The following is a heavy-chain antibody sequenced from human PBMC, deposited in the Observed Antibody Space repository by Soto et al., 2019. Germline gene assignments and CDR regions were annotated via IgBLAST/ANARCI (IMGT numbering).Heavy chain of an antibody. CDR3: ARDRVSLAMFGVPVGVFKN. Sequence: ASVKASCKASGYTFTTFAMHWVRQAPGQRPEWLGWINAGSGYTKYSQNFQDRVTISSDTSASTAYMELSSLRSGDTAIYYCARDRVSLAMFGVPVGVFKNWGQGTLVTVSS. CDR2: INAGSGYT. D-gene: IGHD3-3*01. CDR1: GYTFTTFA. V-gene: IGHV1-3*01. J-gene: IGHJ4*02.